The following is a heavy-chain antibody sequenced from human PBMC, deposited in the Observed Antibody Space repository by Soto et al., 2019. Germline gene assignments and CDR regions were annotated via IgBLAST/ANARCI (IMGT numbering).Heavy chain of an antibody. Sequence: GGSLRLSCAASGFTFSSYAMNWVRQAPGTGLEWVSAISGSGGSTYYADSVQGRFTISRDNSKNTLSLQMNSLRVEDTAVYYCAKEMGGIAASYYGMDVCGQGTTVTVSS. D-gene: IGHD6-13*01. CDR3: AKEMGGIAASYYGMDV. J-gene: IGHJ6*02. CDR2: ISGSGGST. CDR1: GFTFSSYA. V-gene: IGHV3-23*01.